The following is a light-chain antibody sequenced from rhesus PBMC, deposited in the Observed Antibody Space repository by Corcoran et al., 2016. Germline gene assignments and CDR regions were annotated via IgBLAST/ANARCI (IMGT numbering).Light chain of an antibody. CDR2: GAS. Sequence: ETVVTQSPATLSLSPGERATLSCRASQRVGSYLAWYQQKPGQAPRLLIYGASSRATGTPDRFSGSGSGTDFTLTISSLGPEDVGVYYCQQSSNLLYSFGQGTKVEIK. J-gene: IGKJ2*01. CDR1: QRVGSY. CDR3: QQSSNLLYS. V-gene: IGKV3-24*04.